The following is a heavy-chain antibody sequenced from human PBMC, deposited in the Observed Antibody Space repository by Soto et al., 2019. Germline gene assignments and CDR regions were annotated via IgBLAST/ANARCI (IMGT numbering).Heavy chain of an antibody. CDR2: IYPGDSDT. J-gene: IGHJ3*02. Sequence: GESLKISCKGSGYSFTSYWIGWVRQMPGKGLEWMGIIYPGDSDTRYSPSFQGQVTISADKSISTAYLQWSSLKASDTAMYYCARRSSGYDYGVAFDIWGQGTMVTVSS. CDR3: ARRSSGYDYGVAFDI. CDR1: GYSFTSYW. V-gene: IGHV5-51*01. D-gene: IGHD5-12*01.